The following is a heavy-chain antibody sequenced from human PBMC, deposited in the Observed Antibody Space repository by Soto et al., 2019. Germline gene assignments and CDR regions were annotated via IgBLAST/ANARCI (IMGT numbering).Heavy chain of an antibody. D-gene: IGHD3-10*01. CDR3: ARGRVVRASEWFDP. CDR2: IIPIFGTA. V-gene: IGHV1-69*13. CDR1: GGTFSSYA. J-gene: IGHJ5*02. Sequence: ASVKVSCKASGGTFSSYAISWVRQAPGQGLEWMGGIIPIFGTANYAQKFQGRVTITADESTSTAYMELSSLRSEDTAVYYCARGRVVRASEWFDPWGQGTLVTVSS.